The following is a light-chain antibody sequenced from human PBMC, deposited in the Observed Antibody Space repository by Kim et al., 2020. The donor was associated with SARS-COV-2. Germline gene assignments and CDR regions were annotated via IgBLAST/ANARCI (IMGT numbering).Light chain of an antibody. Sequence: ASVGDRVPSACRASQDIRNDLGWYQQKPGRAPKRLIYGASSMQSGVPSRFSGSGSGTEFTLTISSLQPEDFATYFCLQHNTYPITFGQGTRLEIK. CDR3: LQHNTYPIT. V-gene: IGKV1-17*01. CDR2: GAS. J-gene: IGKJ5*01. CDR1: QDIRND.